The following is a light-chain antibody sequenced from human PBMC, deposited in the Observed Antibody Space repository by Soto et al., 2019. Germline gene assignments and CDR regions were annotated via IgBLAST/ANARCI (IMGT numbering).Light chain of an antibody. J-gene: IGLJ2*01. CDR2: EGS. CDR1: SSDVGSYNL. V-gene: IGLV2-23*01. CDR3: CSYAGSSPYVV. Sequence: QSVLTQPASVSGSPGQSITISCTGTSSDVGSYNLVSWYQQHPGKAPNLLIYEGSKRPSGVSNRFSGSKSGNTASLTISGLQAEDEADYYCCSYAGSSPYVVFGGGTKLTVL.